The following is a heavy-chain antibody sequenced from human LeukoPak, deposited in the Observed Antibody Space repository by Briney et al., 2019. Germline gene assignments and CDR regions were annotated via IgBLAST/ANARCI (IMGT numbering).Heavy chain of an antibody. CDR2: ISSNGGST. CDR3: AKEWELYYFDY. V-gene: IGHV3-64*04. D-gene: IGHD1-26*01. J-gene: IGHJ4*02. Sequence: GGSLRLSCSASGFTFSSYAMHWVRQAPGKGLEYVSAISSNGGSTYYADSVKGRFTISRDNSKNTLYLQMNSLRAEDTAVYYCAKEWELYYFDYWGQGTLVTVSS. CDR1: GFTFSSYA.